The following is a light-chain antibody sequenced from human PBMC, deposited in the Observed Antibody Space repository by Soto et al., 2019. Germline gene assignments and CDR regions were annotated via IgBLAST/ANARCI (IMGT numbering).Light chain of an antibody. V-gene: IGLV3-21*04. Sequence: SYELTQPPSVSVAPGKTVRITCGGNNIGSKSVHWYQQKPGQAPRLVISYDNDRPSGIPERFSGSDSGNTATLTISRVEVGDEADHYCQVWDSSSDHVVFGGGTKLTVL. CDR3: QVWDSSSDHVV. CDR2: YDN. CDR1: NIGSKS. J-gene: IGLJ3*02.